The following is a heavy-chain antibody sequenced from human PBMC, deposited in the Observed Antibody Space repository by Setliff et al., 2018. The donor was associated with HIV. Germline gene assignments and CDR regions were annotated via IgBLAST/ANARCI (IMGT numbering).Heavy chain of an antibody. V-gene: IGHV3-21*01. CDR3: ARTYYYDSPGYSPFDY. Sequence: GSLRLSCAASSFTFSSYAMNWVRQAPGKGLEWVSCISSSSSYRYNADSGKGRFTISRDNAKNSLYLQMNSLRAEDTAVYYCARTYYYDSPGYSPFDYWGQGTLVTVSS. CDR1: SFTFSSYA. CDR2: ISSSSSYR. D-gene: IGHD3-22*01. J-gene: IGHJ4*02.